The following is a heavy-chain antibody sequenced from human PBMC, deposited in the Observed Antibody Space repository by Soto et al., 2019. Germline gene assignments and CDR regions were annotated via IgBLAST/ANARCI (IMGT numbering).Heavy chain of an antibody. CDR3: ARAPAMDV. CDR1: GGSFSGYY. CDR2: INHSGST. J-gene: IGHJ6*02. Sequence: SETLSLTCAVYGGSFSGYYWSWIRQPPGKGLEWIGEINHSGSTNYNPSLKSRVTISVDTSKNQFSLKLSSVTAADTAVYYCARAPAMDVWGQGTTVTVYS. V-gene: IGHV4-34*01.